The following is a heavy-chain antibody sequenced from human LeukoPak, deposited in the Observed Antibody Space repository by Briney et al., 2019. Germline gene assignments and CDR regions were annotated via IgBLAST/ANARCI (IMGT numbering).Heavy chain of an antibody. CDR3: ASRHCSGGGCYFAGADPFDY. CDR1: GFTVSSTY. D-gene: IGHD2-15*01. J-gene: IGHJ4*02. V-gene: IGHV3-53*01. CDR2: IYSGGNI. Sequence: GGSLRLSCAASGFTVSSTYMSWVRQAPGKGLEWVSVIYSGGNIYYIDSVKGRFTISRDTSKNTLYLQMNSLRAEDTAVYYCASRHCSGGGCYFAGADPFDYWGQGILVTVSS.